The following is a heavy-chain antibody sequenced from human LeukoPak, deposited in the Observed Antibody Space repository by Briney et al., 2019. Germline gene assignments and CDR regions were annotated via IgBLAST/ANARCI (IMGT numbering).Heavy chain of an antibody. CDR1: GFTFRSYE. CDR2: ISSSDSTS. Sequence: GGSLRLSCAASGFTFRSYEMNWVRQAPGKGLEWVSYISSSDSTSHYADSVKGRFTISRDNARNSLYLQMNSLRVEDMGVYYCARETRGHYYDSSGPDHWGQGTLVTVSS. V-gene: IGHV3-48*03. J-gene: IGHJ5*02. CDR3: ARETRGHYYDSSGPDH. D-gene: IGHD3-22*01.